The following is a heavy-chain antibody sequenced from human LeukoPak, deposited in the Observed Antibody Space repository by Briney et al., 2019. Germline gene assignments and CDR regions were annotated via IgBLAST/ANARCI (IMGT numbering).Heavy chain of an antibody. V-gene: IGHV3-33*01. Sequence: GGSLRLSCAASGFPFSSYGMHWVRQAPGKGLEWVARLVYDERNDYANSVKGRFTISRDNSKNTLYLQMDDLRVDDTAVYYCARDLSAAYDFWGQGILVTVSS. D-gene: IGHD2-21*01. J-gene: IGHJ4*02. CDR1: GFPFSSYG. CDR2: LVYDERN. CDR3: ARDLSAAYDF.